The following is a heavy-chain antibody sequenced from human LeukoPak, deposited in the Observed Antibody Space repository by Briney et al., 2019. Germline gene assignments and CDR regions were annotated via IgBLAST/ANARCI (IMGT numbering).Heavy chain of an antibody. V-gene: IGHV3-23*01. J-gene: IGHJ4*02. Sequence: GGSLRLSCAASGFTFSNYAMSWVRQAPGKGLYRVSSISGDGSRTYYTDSVKGRFTISRDNSKNTLYLQMNSLRADETAVYYCASRPRADIGPLDFWGQGTLVTVSS. CDR3: ASRPRADIGPLDF. D-gene: IGHD1-14*01. CDR2: ISGDGSRT. CDR1: GFTFSNYA.